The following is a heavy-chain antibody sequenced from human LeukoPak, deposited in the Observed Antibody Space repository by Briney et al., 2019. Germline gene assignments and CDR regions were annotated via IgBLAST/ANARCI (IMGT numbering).Heavy chain of an antibody. CDR3: AKGTVGYCSGGSCYPLDY. Sequence: GGSLRLSCAASGFTFSDYTMNWVRQAPGKGLEWVSYITSTSNTIYYADSVKGRFTISRDNAKNSLYLQMNSLRAEDTAVYYCAKGTVGYCSGGSCYPLDYWGQGTLVTVSS. CDR2: ITSTSNTI. J-gene: IGHJ4*02. D-gene: IGHD2-15*01. CDR1: GFTFSDYT. V-gene: IGHV3-48*01.